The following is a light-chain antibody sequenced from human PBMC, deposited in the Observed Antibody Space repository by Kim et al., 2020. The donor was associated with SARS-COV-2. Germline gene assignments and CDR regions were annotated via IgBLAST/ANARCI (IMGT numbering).Light chain of an antibody. Sequence: QPVLTQSPSASGTPGQRVTISCSGGSSNVGTNYVHWYQQLPGTAPKLLIYKDRQRPSGVPDRFSGSKSGTSASLAISGLQSEDEADYYCATWDDSLSGPVFGGGTKVTVL. V-gene: IGLV1-47*01. CDR2: KDR. CDR1: SSNVGTNY. J-gene: IGLJ3*02. CDR3: ATWDDSLSGPV.